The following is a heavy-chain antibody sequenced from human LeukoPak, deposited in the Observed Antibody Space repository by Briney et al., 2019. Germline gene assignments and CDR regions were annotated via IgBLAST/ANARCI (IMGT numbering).Heavy chain of an antibody. CDR3: AKLAKYSSGWYGVDFDY. D-gene: IGHD6-19*01. V-gene: IGHV3-74*01. Sequence: GGSLRLSCAASGFTFSNYWMHWVRQAPGKGLVWISRIKSDGSSTSYADSVKGRFTISRDNSKNTLYLQTNSLRAEDTAVYYCAKLAKYSSGWYGVDFDYWGQGTLVTVSS. J-gene: IGHJ4*02. CDR1: GFTFSNYW. CDR2: IKSDGSST.